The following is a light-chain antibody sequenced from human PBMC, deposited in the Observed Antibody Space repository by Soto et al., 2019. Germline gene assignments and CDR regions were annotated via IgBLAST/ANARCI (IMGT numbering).Light chain of an antibody. CDR2: DAY. CDR1: QSISSW. Sequence: DLQMTQSPSTLSASLGDSVTITCRASQSISSWLAWYQQKPGKAPKLLIYDAYSLESGVPSRFRGSGSGTEFTLTISSLQPDDFATYYCQQHNSNSEWTFGQGTKVDIK. V-gene: IGKV1-5*01. J-gene: IGKJ1*01. CDR3: QQHNSNSEWT.